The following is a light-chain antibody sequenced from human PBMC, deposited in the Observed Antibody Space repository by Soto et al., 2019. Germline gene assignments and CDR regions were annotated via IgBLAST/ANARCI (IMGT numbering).Light chain of an antibody. Sequence: QPVLTQSPSVSASLGASVKFTCTLSSGHSSYAIAWHQQQPEKGPRYLMKLNSDGSHSKGDGIPDRFSGSSSGAERYLTISSLQSEDEADYYCQTWGTGIRVFGGGTKVTVL. J-gene: IGLJ3*02. CDR1: SGHSSYA. CDR2: LNSDGSH. CDR3: QTWGTGIRV. V-gene: IGLV4-69*01.